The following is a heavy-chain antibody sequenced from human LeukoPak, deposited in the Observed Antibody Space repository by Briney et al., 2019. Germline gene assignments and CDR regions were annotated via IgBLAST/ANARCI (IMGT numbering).Heavy chain of an antibody. V-gene: IGHV3-74*03. CDR3: ARGRCYGMDV. Sequence: PGGSLRLSCAASGFTFSTFWMHWVRQAPGKGLVWVSGIKSDGSITTYADSVKGRFTISRDNAENTLYLQMNSLRAEDTAVYYCARGRCYGMDVWGRGTTVTVSS. J-gene: IGHJ6*02. CDR2: IKSDGSIT. CDR1: GFTFSTFW.